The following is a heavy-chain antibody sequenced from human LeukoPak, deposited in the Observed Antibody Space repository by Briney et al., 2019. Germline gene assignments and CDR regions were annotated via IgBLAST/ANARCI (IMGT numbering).Heavy chain of an antibody. Sequence: GGSLRLSCAASGFTHRTYDMQWVRQATGKGLEWVSGIGIAGDTYYADSVKGRLTISRENAKNPLYLEMNSLRAGDTAVYYCARGGHYGMDVWGQGTTVTVSS. CDR3: ARGGHYGMDV. CDR1: GFTHRTYD. CDR2: IGIAGDT. V-gene: IGHV3-13*04. J-gene: IGHJ6*02.